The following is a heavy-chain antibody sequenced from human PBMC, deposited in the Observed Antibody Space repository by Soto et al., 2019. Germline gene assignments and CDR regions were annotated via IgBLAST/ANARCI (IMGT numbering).Heavy chain of an antibody. V-gene: IGHV3-30*03. CDR2: ISYDGSNK. D-gene: IGHD1-26*01. CDR1: GFTFSSYD. J-gene: IGHJ4*02. Sequence: QVQLVESGGGVVQPGRSLRLSCAASGFTFSSYDMHWVRQAPGKGLEWVAVISYDGSNKYYADSVKGRFTISRDNSKNTLYLQMNSLRAEDTAVYYCARSPYSVSYLAYFDYWGQGTLVTVSS. CDR3: ARSPYSVSYLAYFDY.